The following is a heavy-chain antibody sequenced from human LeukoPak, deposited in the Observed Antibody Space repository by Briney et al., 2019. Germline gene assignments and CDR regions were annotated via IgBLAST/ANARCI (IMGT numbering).Heavy chain of an antibody. CDR3: ARDPVTHFDY. D-gene: IGHD4-23*01. CDR1: GFTFSSYW. Sequence: PGGSLGLSCAASGFTFSSYWMSWVRQAPGKGLEWVANIKQDGSEKYYVDSVKGRFTISRDNAKNPLYLQMNGLRAEDTAVYYCARDPVTHFDYWGQGTLVTVSS. CDR2: IKQDGSEK. V-gene: IGHV3-7*01. J-gene: IGHJ4*02.